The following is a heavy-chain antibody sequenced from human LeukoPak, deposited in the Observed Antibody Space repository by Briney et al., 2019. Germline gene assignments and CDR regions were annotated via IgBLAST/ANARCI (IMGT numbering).Heavy chain of an antibody. CDR1: GYTFTSYG. J-gene: IGHJ4*02. V-gene: IGHV1-18*01. CDR3: ARVGHVEVATIYHLYYFDY. Sequence: GASVKVSCKASGYTFTSYGISWVRQAPGQGLEWMGWISAYNGNTNYAQKLQGRVTMTTDTSTSTAYMELRSLRSDDTAVYYCARVGHVEVATIYHLYYFDYWGQGTLVTVSS. CDR2: ISAYNGNT. D-gene: IGHD5-24*01.